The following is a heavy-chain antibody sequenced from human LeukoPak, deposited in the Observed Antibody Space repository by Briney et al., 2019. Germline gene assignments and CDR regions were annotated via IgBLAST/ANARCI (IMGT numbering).Heavy chain of an antibody. CDR2: ISYDGSNK. Sequence: GGSLRLSCAASGFTFSSYGMHWVRQAPGKGLEWVAVISYDGSNKYYADSVKGRFTISRDNSKNTLYLQMNSLRAEDTAVYYCAKDYSLGYGSGSTYFDYWGQGTLVTVSS. J-gene: IGHJ4*02. CDR3: AKDYSLGYGSGSTYFDY. V-gene: IGHV3-30*18. CDR1: GFTFSSYG. D-gene: IGHD3-10*01.